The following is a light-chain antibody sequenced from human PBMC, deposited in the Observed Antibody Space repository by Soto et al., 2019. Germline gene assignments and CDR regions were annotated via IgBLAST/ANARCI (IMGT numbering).Light chain of an antibody. CDR2: DAS. CDR1: QSVKTF. Sequence: EIVLTQSPATLSLSQRERATLSCRASQSVKTFLVWYQHRPGQAPRVLIYDASHRATGIPARFSGSGSGTDFTLTISSLEPEDAALYYCQQRSNWPPITFGQGTRLEIK. V-gene: IGKV3-11*01. CDR3: QQRSNWPPIT. J-gene: IGKJ5*01.